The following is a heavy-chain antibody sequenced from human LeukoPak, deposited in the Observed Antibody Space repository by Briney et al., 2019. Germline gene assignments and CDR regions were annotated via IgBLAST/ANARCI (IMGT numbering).Heavy chain of an antibody. CDR2: IGAAGDT. J-gene: IGHJ4*02. CDR1: GFTFSGYD. Sequence: PGGSLRLSCAASGFTFSGYDMHWVRQAAGKGLEWVSTIGAAGDTYYLDSVKGRFTISRENAKNSLYLQLNSLQAGDTAVYYCIRAQPRSNLDYWGQGTLVTVSS. D-gene: IGHD6-13*01. CDR3: IRAQPRSNLDY. V-gene: IGHV3-13*01.